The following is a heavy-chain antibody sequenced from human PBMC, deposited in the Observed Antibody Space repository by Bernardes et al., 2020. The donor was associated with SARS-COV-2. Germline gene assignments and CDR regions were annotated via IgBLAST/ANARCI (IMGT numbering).Heavy chain of an antibody. V-gene: IGHV3-23*01. CDR2: ISGSGYST. Sequence: GGSLRLSCVASGFTFKSYAMFWVRQAPGKGLEWVSGISGSGYSTYYNDSVRGRFTTSRDNSENTVYLQMNSLRAEDTAVYFCAKSDYGGNAFDMWGQGRMVTVS. CDR3: AKSDYGGNAFDM. J-gene: IGHJ3*02. D-gene: IGHD4-17*01. CDR1: GFTFKSYA.